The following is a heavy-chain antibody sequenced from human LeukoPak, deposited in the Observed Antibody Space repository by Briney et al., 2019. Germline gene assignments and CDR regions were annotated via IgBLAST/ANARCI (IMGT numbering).Heavy chain of an antibody. Sequence: PSETLSLTCTVSGGSISSGGYYWSWIRQPPGKGLEWIGYIYHSGSTYYNPSLKSRVTISVDRSKNQFSLKLSSVTAADTAVYYCARRGIAAAGTDWYFDLWGRGTLVTVSS. V-gene: IGHV4-30-2*01. CDR2: IYHSGST. CDR1: GGSISSGGYY. D-gene: IGHD6-13*01. CDR3: ARRGIAAAGTDWYFDL. J-gene: IGHJ2*01.